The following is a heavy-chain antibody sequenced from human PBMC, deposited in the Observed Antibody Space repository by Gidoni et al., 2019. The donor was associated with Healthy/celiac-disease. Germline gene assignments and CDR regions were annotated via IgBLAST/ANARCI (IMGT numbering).Heavy chain of an antibody. CDR2: INHSGST. J-gene: IGHJ6*02. Sequence: QVQLQQWGAGLLKPSETLSLTCAVYGGSFSGYYWSWIRQPPGKGLEWIGEINHSGSTNYNPSLKSRVTISVDTSKNQFSLKLSSVTAADTAVYYCARERTVVYYHYGMDVWGQGTTVTVSS. CDR3: ARERTVVYYHYGMDV. CDR1: GGSFSGYY. V-gene: IGHV4-34*01. D-gene: IGHD2-21*02.